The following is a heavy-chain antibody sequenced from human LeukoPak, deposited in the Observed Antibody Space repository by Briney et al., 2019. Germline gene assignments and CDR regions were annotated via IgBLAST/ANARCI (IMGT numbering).Heavy chain of an antibody. V-gene: IGHV3-23*01. CDR1: GFTLSSNA. CDR2: ISGMVGST. D-gene: IGHD2-15*01. Sequence: RGCLRLSCAASGFTLSSNAVSWVRPVPGKGLEWVSAISGMVGSTYYADSVKGRFTISRDNSKNTLYLQMNSLRAEDTVVYYCAVVAATRESYYFDYWGQGNLVTVSS. J-gene: IGHJ4*02. CDR3: AVVAATRESYYFDY.